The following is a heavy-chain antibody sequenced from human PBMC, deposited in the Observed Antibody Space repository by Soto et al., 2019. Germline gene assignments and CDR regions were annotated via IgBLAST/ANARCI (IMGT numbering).Heavy chain of an antibody. D-gene: IGHD4-17*01. CDR1: GGPFSSGGYY. CDR2: IYENGDT. CDR3: ARGDSTVSSVFDY. Sequence: PSETLSLTCTVSGGPFSSGGYYWSWIRQEPGKGLEWIGYIYENGDTSYNPSLRGRVTISADTAKTQFSLKLSSVTAADTAVYYCARGDSTVSSVFDYWGQGMLVTVSS. J-gene: IGHJ4*02. V-gene: IGHV4-31*03.